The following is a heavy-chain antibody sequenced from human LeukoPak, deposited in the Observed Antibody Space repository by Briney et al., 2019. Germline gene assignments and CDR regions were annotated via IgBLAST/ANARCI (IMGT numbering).Heavy chain of an antibody. J-gene: IGHJ4*02. Sequence: GASVKVSCKASGYTFTGYYMHWVRQAPGQGLEWMGWINPNSGGTNYAQKFQGRVTMTRDTSISTAYMELSRLRSDDTAVYYCARVANYYDSSGYDPCLDYWGQGALVTVSS. D-gene: IGHD3-22*01. V-gene: IGHV1-2*02. CDR2: INPNSGGT. CDR1: GYTFTGYY. CDR3: ARVANYYDSSGYDPCLDY.